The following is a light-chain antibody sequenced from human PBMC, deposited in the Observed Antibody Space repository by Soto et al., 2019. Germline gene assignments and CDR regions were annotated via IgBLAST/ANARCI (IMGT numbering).Light chain of an antibody. Sequence: QSVLTQPASVSGSPGQSITISCSGSSTDVGGYNYVSWYQQHPGKAPKLMISEVNKRPSGVSDRFSGSKSGNTASLTISGLQAEDEADYYCSSHTSSRTFVFGTGTKATVL. J-gene: IGLJ1*01. CDR2: EVN. CDR3: SSHTSSRTFV. V-gene: IGLV2-14*01. CDR1: STDVGGYNY.